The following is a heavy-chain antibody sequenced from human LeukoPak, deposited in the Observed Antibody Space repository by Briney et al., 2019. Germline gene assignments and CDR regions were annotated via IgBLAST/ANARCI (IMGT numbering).Heavy chain of an antibody. J-gene: IGHJ3*02. CDR1: GGTFSSYA. CDR3: ARDLIQRYAFDI. V-gene: IGHV1-69*05. Sequence: ASVKVSCKASGGTFSSYAISWMRQAPGQRLEWMGGIIPIFGTANYAQKFQGRVTITTDESTSTAYMELSSLRSEDTAVYYCARDLIQRYAFDIWGQGTMVTVSS. D-gene: IGHD5-18*01. CDR2: IIPIFGTA.